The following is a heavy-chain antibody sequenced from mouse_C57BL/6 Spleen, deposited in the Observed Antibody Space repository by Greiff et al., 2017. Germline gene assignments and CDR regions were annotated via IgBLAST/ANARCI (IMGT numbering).Heavy chain of an antibody. CDR1: GYSIPSGYY. CDR2: ISYDGSN. D-gene: IGHD1-1*01. CDR3: ARDYYGSSSLDY. J-gene: IGHJ2*01. Sequence: EVQLQQSGPGLVKPSQSLSLTCSVTGYSIPSGYYWNWLRQFPGNKLEWMGYISYDGSNNYNPSIKNRISITRDTSKNQFFLKLNSVTTEDTATYYCARDYYGSSSLDYWGQGTTLTVSS. V-gene: IGHV3-6*01.